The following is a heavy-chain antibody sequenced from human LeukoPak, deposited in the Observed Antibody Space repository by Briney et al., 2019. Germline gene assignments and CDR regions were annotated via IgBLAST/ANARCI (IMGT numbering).Heavy chain of an antibody. J-gene: IGHJ4*02. V-gene: IGHV1-46*01. CDR1: GYTFTSYY. CDR2: INPSGGST. CDR3: ARHMTTVVTSLDN. D-gene: IGHD4-23*01. Sequence: GASVKVSCKASGYTFTSYYMHWVRQAPGQGLEWMGIINPSGGSTSYAQKFQGRVTMTTDTSTDTAYMELRGLSSDDTAMYYCARHMTTVVTSLDNWGQGTLVIVSS.